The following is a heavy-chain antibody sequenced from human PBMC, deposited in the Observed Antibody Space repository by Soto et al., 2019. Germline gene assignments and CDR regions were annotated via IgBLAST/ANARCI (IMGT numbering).Heavy chain of an antibody. D-gene: IGHD2-2*01. CDR3: AKGGLYCSSTSCYAAYYYYGMDV. V-gene: IGHV3-23*01. CDR2: ISGSGGST. CDR1: GFTFSSYA. Sequence: GGSLRLSCAASGFTFSSYAMSWVRQAPGKGLEWVSAISGSGGSTYYADSVKGRFTISIDNSKNTLYLQMNSLRAEDTAVDYGAKGGLYCSSTSCYAAYYYYGMDVWGQGTTVTVSS. J-gene: IGHJ6*02.